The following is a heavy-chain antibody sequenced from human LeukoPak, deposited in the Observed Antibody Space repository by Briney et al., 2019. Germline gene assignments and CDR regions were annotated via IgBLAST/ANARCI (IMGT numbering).Heavy chain of an antibody. J-gene: IGHJ5*02. V-gene: IGHV3-74*01. CDR2: INSDGGSI. Sequence: GGSLRLSCAASGFTSSSYWMHWVRQAPGKGLVWVSRINSDGGSINYADSVKGRFTISRDNAKNTLYLQMNSLRAEDAAVYYCARGRGPYGWFGPWGQGTLVTVSS. CDR3: ARGRGPYGWFGP. CDR1: GFTSSSYW. D-gene: IGHD3-10*01.